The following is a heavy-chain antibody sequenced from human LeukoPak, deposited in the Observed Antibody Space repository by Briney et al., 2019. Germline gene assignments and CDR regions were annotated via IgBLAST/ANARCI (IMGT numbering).Heavy chain of an antibody. D-gene: IGHD3-3*01. CDR3: AKVTGVQFLEPAF. J-gene: IGHJ4*02. CDR1: GFTFNTYG. CDR2: IWFDGSVK. Sequence: GGSLRLSCAASGFTFNTYGMHWVRQAPGQGLEWVAAIWFDGSVKHYSDAVKGRFTISRDNSLNTLYLQMNSLRVEDTAIYYCAKVTGVQFLEPAFWGQGTLVTVSS. V-gene: IGHV3-33*06.